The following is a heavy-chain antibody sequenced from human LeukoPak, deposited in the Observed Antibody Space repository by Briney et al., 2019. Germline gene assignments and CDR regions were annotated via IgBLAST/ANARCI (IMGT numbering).Heavy chain of an antibody. Sequence: ASVKVSCKASGYTFTSYDINWVRQATGQGLEWRGWMNPNSGNTGYAQKFQGRVAMTRNTSISTAYMELSSLRSEDTAVYYCARVGSSWYLYYYYGMDVWGQGTTVTVSS. D-gene: IGHD6-13*01. CDR1: GYTFTSYD. J-gene: IGHJ6*02. CDR3: ARVGSSWYLYYYYGMDV. CDR2: MNPNSGNT. V-gene: IGHV1-8*01.